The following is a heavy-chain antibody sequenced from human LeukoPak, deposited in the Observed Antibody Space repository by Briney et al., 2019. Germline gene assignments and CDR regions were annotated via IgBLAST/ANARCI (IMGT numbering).Heavy chain of an antibody. V-gene: IGHV3-7*03. CDR1: GFTFSSYW. D-gene: IGHD2-2*01. CDR3: AKISSTSWYYFDS. Sequence: GGSLRLSCAASGFTFSSYWMSWVRQAPGKGLEWVANIRQDGSEKYYVDSVKGRFTISRDNAKNSLYLQMNSLRAEDTAVYYCAKISSTSWYYFDSWGQGTLVTVSS. J-gene: IGHJ4*02. CDR2: IRQDGSEK.